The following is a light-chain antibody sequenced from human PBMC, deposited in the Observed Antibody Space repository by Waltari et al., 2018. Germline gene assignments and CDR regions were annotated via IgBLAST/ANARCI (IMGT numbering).Light chain of an antibody. CDR1: RSLVSSDGNTY. V-gene: IGKV2-30*01. Sequence: DVVMTQSPLSLPVTLGQPASIPCRSSRSLVSSDGNTYFNWFQHRPGQSPRRLLYKVSNRDSGVPDRFSGSGSGTDFTLRISRVEAEDVGVYYCMQGTHWPWTFGPGTKVEIK. J-gene: IGKJ1*01. CDR3: MQGTHWPWT. CDR2: KVS.